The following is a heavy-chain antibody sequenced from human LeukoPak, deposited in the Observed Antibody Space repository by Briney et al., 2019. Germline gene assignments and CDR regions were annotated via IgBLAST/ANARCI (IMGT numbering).Heavy chain of an antibody. CDR3: AREQGNILTGYYRAHHYFDY. CDR1: GGSLSSGDYY. J-gene: IGHJ4*02. Sequence: PSQTLSLTCTVSGGSLSSGDYYWGWIRQPPGKGLEWIVYIYYSGSTYYNPSLKSRVTISVDTSKNQFSLKLSSVTAADTAVYYCAREQGNILTGYYRAHHYFDYWGQGTLVTVSS. D-gene: IGHD3-9*01. V-gene: IGHV4-30-4*01. CDR2: IYYSGST.